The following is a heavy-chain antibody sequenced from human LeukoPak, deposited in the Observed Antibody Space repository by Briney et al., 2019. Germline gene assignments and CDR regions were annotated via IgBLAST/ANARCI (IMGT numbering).Heavy chain of an antibody. V-gene: IGHV3-30*18. J-gene: IGHJ4*02. D-gene: IGHD3-22*01. CDR2: ISYDGSNK. CDR3: AKDYYDSSGSGYFDY. Sequence: GGSLRLSCAASGFTFSSYGMHWVRQAPGKGLEWVAVISYDGSNKYYADSVKGRFTISRDNSKNTLYLQMNSLRAEDTAVYYCAKDYYDSSGSGYFDYWGQGTLVTVSS. CDR1: GFTFSSYG.